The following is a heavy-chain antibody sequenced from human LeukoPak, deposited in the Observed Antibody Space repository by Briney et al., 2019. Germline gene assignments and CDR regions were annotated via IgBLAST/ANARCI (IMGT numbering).Heavy chain of an antibody. CDR1: GGSISSYY. J-gene: IGHJ4*02. CDR3: ARGEYSSSSADY. CDR2: IYYSGST. V-gene: IGHV4-59*01. D-gene: IGHD6-6*01. Sequence: SETLSLTCTVSGGSISSYYWSWIRQPPRKGLEWNGYIYYSGSTNYNPSPTRRVTISVYTSKTQYSLKLSSVTAPDTAVYYWARGEYSSSSADYWGEGTLVTVSS.